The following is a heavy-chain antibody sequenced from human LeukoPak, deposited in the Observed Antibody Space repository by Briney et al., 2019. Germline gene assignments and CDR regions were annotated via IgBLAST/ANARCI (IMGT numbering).Heavy chain of an antibody. D-gene: IGHD5-24*01. Sequence: SVKVSCKASGGTFSSYAISWVRQAPGQGLEWMGGIIPIFGTANYAQKFQGRVTIAADESTSTAYMELSSLRSEDTAVYYCARGQESGYNYRPRLSIAFDIWSQGTMVTVSS. J-gene: IGHJ3*02. CDR2: IIPIFGTA. CDR1: GGTFSSYA. V-gene: IGHV1-69*01. CDR3: ARGQESGYNYRPRLSIAFDI.